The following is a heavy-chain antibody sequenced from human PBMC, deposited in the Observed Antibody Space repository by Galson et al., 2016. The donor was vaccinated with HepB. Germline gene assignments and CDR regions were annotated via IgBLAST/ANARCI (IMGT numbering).Heavy chain of an antibody. CDR2: INWNGGST. CDR3: ARGPFLYSISWCYFNC. J-gene: IGHJ4*02. V-gene: IGHV3-20*01. CDR1: GFTFDDHG. Sequence: SLRLSCAASGFTFDDHGLSWVRQVPGKGLEWVSGINWNGGSTGYAESVKGRFTISRDNAKNSLYLQMNMLRAEDTALYHCARGPFLYSISWCYFNCWGQGTLVTVSS. D-gene: IGHD6-13*01.